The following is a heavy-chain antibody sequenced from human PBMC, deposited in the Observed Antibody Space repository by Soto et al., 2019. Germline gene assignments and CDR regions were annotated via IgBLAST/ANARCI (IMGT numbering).Heavy chain of an antibody. Sequence: ASVKVSCXTSGYTFTNFGLSWVRQAPGQGLEWMGWISAYNGNTNYAQNFQGRVTMTTDTSTSTAYLQMSSLRGDDTAFYYCARDTQTYLYGSGSLRHWGQGTLVTV. J-gene: IGHJ4*02. D-gene: IGHD3-10*01. CDR2: ISAYNGNT. V-gene: IGHV1-18*01. CDR1: GYTFTNFG. CDR3: ARDTQTYLYGSGSLRH.